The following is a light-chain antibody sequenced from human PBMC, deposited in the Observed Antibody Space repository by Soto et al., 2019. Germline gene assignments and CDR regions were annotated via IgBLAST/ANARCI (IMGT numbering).Light chain of an antibody. CDR2: GVS. CDR3: HQYHYWWT. CDR1: QYVSGH. J-gene: IGKJ1*01. V-gene: IGKV3-15*01. Sequence: EIVLTQSPVTLSVSPGERVTLSCRASQYVSGHFAWYQQKPGQAPRLIISGVSTRATGVPARFSGSGSGTEFTLTINSLQSEDFAVYYCHQYHYWWTFGQGTRVEIK.